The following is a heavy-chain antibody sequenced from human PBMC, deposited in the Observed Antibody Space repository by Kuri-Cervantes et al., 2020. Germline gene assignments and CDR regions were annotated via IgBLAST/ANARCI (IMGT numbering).Heavy chain of an antibody. V-gene: IGHV3-30-3*01. J-gene: IGHJ4*02. CDR3: ARDYYDSSGYYYAYYFDY. CDR1: GFTFSSYA. D-gene: IGHD3-22*01. CDR2: ISYDGSNK. Sequence: SCKASGFTFSSYAMHWVRQAPGKGLEWVAVISYDGSNKYYADSVKGRFTISRDNSKNTLYLQMNSLRAEDTAVYYCARDYYDSSGYYYAYYFDYWGQGTLVTVSS.